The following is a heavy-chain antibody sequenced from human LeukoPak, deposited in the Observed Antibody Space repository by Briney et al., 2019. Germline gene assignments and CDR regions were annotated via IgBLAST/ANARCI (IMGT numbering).Heavy chain of an antibody. CDR2: ISYDGSNK. J-gene: IGHJ4*02. D-gene: IGHD1-26*01. CDR1: GFTFSTYA. Sequence: GGSLRLSCAASGFTFSTYAMHWVRQAPGKGLEWVAVISYDGSNKYYADSVKGRFTISRDNSKNTLYLQMNSLRAEDTAVYYCARGSSGSFDYWGQGTLVTVSS. CDR3: ARGSSGSFDY. V-gene: IGHV3-30*04.